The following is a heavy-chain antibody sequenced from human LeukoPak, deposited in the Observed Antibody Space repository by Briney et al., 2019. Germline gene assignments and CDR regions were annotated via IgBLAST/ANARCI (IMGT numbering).Heavy chain of an antibody. D-gene: IGHD3-22*01. CDR1: GFTFSSYD. Sequence: GGSLRLPCAASGFTFSSYDMHWVRQATGKSLEWVSAIGTAGDPYYPRSVNGGFTISRENAKNSLYLQMHSLRAGDTAVYYCARGVYDSSGYYSYFDYWGQGTLVTVSS. CDR2: IGTAGDP. J-gene: IGHJ4*02. V-gene: IGHV3-13*05. CDR3: ARGVYDSSGYYSYFDY.